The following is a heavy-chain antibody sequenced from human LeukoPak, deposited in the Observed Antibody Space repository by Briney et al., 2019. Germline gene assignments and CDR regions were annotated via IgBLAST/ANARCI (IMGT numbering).Heavy chain of an antibody. D-gene: IGHD3-10*02. J-gene: IGHJ6*04. CDR2: ISSSGSTI. CDR1: GFNFSSYE. CDR3: AELGITMIGGV. V-gene: IGHV3-48*03. Sequence: GGSLRLSCAASGFNFSSYEMKWVRQAPGKGLEWVSYISSSGSTIYYADSVKGRFTISRDNAKNSLYLQMNSLRAEDTAVYYCAELGITMIGGVWGKGTTVTISS.